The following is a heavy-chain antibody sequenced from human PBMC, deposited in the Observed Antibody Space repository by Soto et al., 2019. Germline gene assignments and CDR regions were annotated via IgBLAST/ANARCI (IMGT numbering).Heavy chain of an antibody. CDR3: ARAPGKLNTIFSSVNIYDYYGMDV. D-gene: IGHD3-22*01. CDR1: GYSIRSGSY. CDR2: IYHGGTT. Sequence: SETLSLTCTVSGYSIRSGSYRGWIRQPPGPGPEWIARIYHGGTTFYNPSLKGRVTVSVDKSNNQFSLKLSTVTAADTAVYYCARAPGKLNTIFSSVNIYDYYGMDVWGQGTTVTVSS. J-gene: IGHJ6*02. V-gene: IGHV4-38-2*02.